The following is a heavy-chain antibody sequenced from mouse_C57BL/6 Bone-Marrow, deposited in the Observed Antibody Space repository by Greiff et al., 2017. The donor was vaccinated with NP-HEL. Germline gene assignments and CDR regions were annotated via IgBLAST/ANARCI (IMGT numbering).Heavy chain of an antibody. CDR2: IWTGGGT. CDR1: GFSLTSYA. D-gene: IGHD2-1*01. J-gene: IGHJ4*01. V-gene: IGHV2-9-1*01. CDR3: ARKVYYGLYYAMDY. Sequence: VKLVESGPGLVAPSQSLSITCTVSGFSLTSYAISWVRQPPGKGLEWLGVIWTGGGTNYNSALKSRLSISKDNSKSQVFLKMNSLQTDDTARYYCARKVYYGLYYAMDYWGQGTSVTVSS.